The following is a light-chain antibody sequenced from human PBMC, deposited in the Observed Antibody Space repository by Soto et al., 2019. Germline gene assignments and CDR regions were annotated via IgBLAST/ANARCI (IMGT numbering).Light chain of an antibody. J-gene: IGLJ1*01. V-gene: IGLV2-14*01. CDR1: SSDIGGYNY. CDR2: DVS. Sequence: QSVLTQPASVSGSPGQSTTISCTGTSSDIGGYNYVSWYQQLPGEAPKLIIYDVSDRPSGVSTRFSGSKSGNTASLTISGLQAEDEGDYYCSSFTSRYTYVFGTGTKLTVL. CDR3: SSFTSRYTYV.